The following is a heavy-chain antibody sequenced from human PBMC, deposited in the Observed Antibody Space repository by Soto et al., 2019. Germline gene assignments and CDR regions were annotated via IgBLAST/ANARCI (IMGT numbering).Heavy chain of an antibody. CDR1: GYTFVDYF. CDR3: ARTTAVPNTLRSRYFFDY. CDR2: ISLRHHST. V-gene: IGHV1-46*01. Sequence: ASVKVSCKTSGYTFVDYFIHWVRQAPGQGLEWMGIISLRHHSTSYAQKFQDRLSVTRDPSSTTIYMELSSLRSEDTAVYYCARTTAVPNTLRSRYFFDYWGQGTLVTVSS. J-gene: IGHJ4*02. D-gene: IGHD4-17*01.